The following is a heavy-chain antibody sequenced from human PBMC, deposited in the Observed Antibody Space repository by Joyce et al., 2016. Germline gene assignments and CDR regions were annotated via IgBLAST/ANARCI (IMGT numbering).Heavy chain of an antibody. CDR3: ARKNVLPVTKYFDS. V-gene: IGHV4-34*01. J-gene: IGHJ4*02. CDR2: INHGGRT. CDR1: GGSFSGNY. D-gene: IGHD3-16*01. Sequence: QVQLQQWGAGLLTPSETLSLTCAVFGGSFSGNYWSWIRQPPGKGLEWIGEINHGGRTNYNPSLKSRVTISGDTSKNQFSLKLGSVTAADTAVYYCARKNVLPVTKYFDSWGQGTLVTVSS.